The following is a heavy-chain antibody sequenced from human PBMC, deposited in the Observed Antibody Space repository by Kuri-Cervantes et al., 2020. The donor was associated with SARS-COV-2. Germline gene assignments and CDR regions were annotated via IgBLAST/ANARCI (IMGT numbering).Heavy chain of an antibody. J-gene: IGHJ4*02. Sequence: GESLKISCAASGFTFSSYAMHWARQAPGKGLEWVAVISYDGSNKYYADSVKGRFTISRDNSKNTLYLQMNSLRAEDTAVYYCARDISGLYFDYWGQGTRVTGYS. CDR1: GFTFSSYA. D-gene: IGHD3-9*01. CDR3: ARDISGLYFDY. V-gene: IGHV3-30-3*01. CDR2: ISYDGSNK.